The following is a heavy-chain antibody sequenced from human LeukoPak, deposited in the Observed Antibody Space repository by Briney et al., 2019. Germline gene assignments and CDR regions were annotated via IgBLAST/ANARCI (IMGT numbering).Heavy chain of an antibody. Sequence: GGSLRLSCAPSGFTFSNYAMDWVRRAPGKGLEWVAAISGSGTVTYYVDSVKGRFTISRDNSKKTLNLQMNSLRVDDTAVYYCAKGHSSWDHHGMDVWGQGTTVTVSS. CDR2: ISGSGTVT. V-gene: IGHV3-23*01. CDR1: GFTFSNYA. CDR3: AKGHSSWDHHGMDV. J-gene: IGHJ6*02. D-gene: IGHD6-13*01.